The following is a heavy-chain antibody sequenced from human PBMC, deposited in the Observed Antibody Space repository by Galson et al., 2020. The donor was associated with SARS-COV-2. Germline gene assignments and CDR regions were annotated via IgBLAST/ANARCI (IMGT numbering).Heavy chain of an antibody. CDR2: ISGSGGST. Sequence: GESLKISCAASGFTLSSYAMSWVRQAPGKGLEWVSAISGSGGSTYYADSVNGRFTISRDNTKNTLYLQMNSLRAEDTAVYYCAKAQDPNYYSNNFYYWGQGTLVTVSS. CDR1: GFTLSSYA. CDR3: AKAQDPNYYSNNFYY. V-gene: IGHV3-23*01. J-gene: IGHJ4*02. D-gene: IGHD4-4*01.